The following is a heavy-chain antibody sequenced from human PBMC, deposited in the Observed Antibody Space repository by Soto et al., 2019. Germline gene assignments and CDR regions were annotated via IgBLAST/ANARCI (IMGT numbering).Heavy chain of an antibody. CDR3: ATTTYYYDSSGSAFFDY. J-gene: IGHJ4*02. Sequence: SETLSLTCTVSGGSISSSSYYWGWIRQPPGKGLEWIGSIYYSGSTYYNPSLKSRVTISVDTSKNQFSLKLSSVTAADTAVYYCATTTYYYDSSGSAFFDYWGQGTLVTVSS. V-gene: IGHV4-39*01. CDR2: IYYSGST. CDR1: GGSISSSSYY. D-gene: IGHD3-22*01.